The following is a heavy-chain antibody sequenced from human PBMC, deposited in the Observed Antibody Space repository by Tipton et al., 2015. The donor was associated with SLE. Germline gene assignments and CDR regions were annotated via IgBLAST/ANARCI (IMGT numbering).Heavy chain of an antibody. CDR1: GYTFTTYY. J-gene: IGHJ5*02. V-gene: IGHV1-46*01. CDR3: AKQPGRYYKGSGRASWGAS. CDR2: FAPSGGSA. D-gene: IGHD3-10*01. Sequence: QSGAEVKKPGASVKVSCKASGYTFTTYYIHWVRQAPGQGLEWLGIFAPSGGSANYAQRFQGRLTMTGDTSTGTVYMELRSLGSDGTEVDYEAKQPGRYYKGSGRASWGASWGQVTRVSVSS.